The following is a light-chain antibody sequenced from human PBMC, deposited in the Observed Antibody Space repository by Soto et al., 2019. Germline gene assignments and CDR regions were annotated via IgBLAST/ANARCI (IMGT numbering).Light chain of an antibody. J-gene: IGLJ1*01. CDR3: CSYAGTNPSYV. CDR2: DVN. Sequence: SALTQPRSVSGSPGQSVTISCTGTSSDVGGYNYVSWYQHHPGKAPQLLIYDVNKRPSGISNRFSGSKSGNTASLTISGLQAEDEADYHCCSYAGTNPSYVFGTGTKVTVL. V-gene: IGLV2-11*01. CDR1: SSDVGGYNY.